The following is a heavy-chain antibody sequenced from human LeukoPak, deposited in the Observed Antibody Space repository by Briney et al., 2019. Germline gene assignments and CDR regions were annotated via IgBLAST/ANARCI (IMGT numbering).Heavy chain of an antibody. CDR2: IKTDGSST. D-gene: IGHD6-19*01. CDR1: GFTFSSHY. Sequence: PGGSLRLSREASGFTFSSHYMQWVRQAPGKGLVWVSGIKTDGSSTRYADSVKGRFTISRDNTKNTLYLQMNSLRVEDTAVYYCVRDRSGWAGDYWGQGTLVAVSS. J-gene: IGHJ4*02. CDR3: VRDRSGWAGDY. V-gene: IGHV3-74*01.